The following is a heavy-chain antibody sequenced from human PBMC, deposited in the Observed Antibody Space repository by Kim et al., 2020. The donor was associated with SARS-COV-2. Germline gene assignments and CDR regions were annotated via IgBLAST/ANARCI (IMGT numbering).Heavy chain of an antibody. CDR1: GFTVSADH. Sequence: GGSLRLSCAASGFTVSADHMSWVRQAPGKGLEWVSLLFSDSRTFYADSVKDRFTISRDDSRNTVYLEMNSLRPEDTATYYCARHDWFDPWATEPRSPSP. CDR2: LFSDSRT. V-gene: IGHV3-53*01. J-gene: IGHJ5*02. CDR3: ARHDWFDP.